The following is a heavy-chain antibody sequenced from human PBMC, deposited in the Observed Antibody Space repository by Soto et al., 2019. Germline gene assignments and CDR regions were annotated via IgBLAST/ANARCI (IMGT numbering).Heavy chain of an antibody. Sequence: QVQLVESGGGVVQPGRSLRLSCAASGFTFSSYAMHWVRQAPGKGLEWVAVISYDGSNKYYADSVKGRFTISRDNSKNPRYLQMNSLRDEATAVYYCARPLWRNDYNWGYFDLWGRGTLVTVSS. V-gene: IGHV3-30-3*01. J-gene: IGHJ2*01. D-gene: IGHD4-4*01. CDR2: ISYDGSNK. CDR3: ARPLWRNDYNWGYFDL. CDR1: GFTFSSYA.